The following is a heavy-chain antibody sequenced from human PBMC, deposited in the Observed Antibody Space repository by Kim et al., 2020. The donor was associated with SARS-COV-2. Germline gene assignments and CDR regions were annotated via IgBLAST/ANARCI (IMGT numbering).Heavy chain of an antibody. V-gene: IGHV3-23*01. J-gene: IGHJ5*02. D-gene: IGHD4-17*01. CDR3: AKDPQQGYYGVNWFDP. CDR1: GFTFSSYA. CDR2: ISGSGGST. Sequence: GGSLRLSCAASGFTFSSYAMSWVHQAPGKGLEWVSAISGSGGSTYYADSVKGRFTISRDNSKNTLYLQMNSLRAEDTAVYYCAKDPQQGYYGVNWFDPWGQGTLVTVSS.